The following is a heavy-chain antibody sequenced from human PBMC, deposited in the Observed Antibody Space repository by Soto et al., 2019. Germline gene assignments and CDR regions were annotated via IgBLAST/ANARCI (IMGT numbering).Heavy chain of an antibody. CDR3: ARTPFDRRRRFDP. CDR1: GGSVRSGSHY. J-gene: IGHJ5*02. CDR2: IYYSGNT. V-gene: IGHV4-61*01. Sequence: QVQLQESGPGLVKPSETLSLTCTVSGGSVRSGSHYWSWIRQPPGKGLEWIGYIYYSGNTNYNPSLQSRVTISVDTSKNQFSLMLSSVTAADTAVYYFARTPFDRRRRFDPWGQGVLVTGSS. D-gene: IGHD1-1*01.